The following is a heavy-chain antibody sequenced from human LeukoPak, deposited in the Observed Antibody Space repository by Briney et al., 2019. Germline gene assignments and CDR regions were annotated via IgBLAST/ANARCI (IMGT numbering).Heavy chain of an antibody. Sequence: SDTLSLPCNVSGRSLRSGSYYGSWIRQPPGRGLERIGYNYYSGSTYYNPSLKSRHTISLDTSKNQFSLKLSSVTAADTAVYYCARERGRFSAIDYWGQGTLVTVSS. CDR1: GRSLRSGSYY. D-gene: IGHD3-3*01. CDR2: NYYSGST. J-gene: IGHJ4*02. CDR3: ARERGRFSAIDY. V-gene: IGHV4-31*03.